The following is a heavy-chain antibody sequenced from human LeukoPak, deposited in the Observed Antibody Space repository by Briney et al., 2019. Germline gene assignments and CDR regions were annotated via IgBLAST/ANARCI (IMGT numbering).Heavy chain of an antibody. CDR3: ARDGYERPSSF. J-gene: IGHJ4*02. D-gene: IGHD2-2*03. CDR2: IRPNGDST. CDR1: GYSFSSYV. Sequence: ASVKVSCKTSGYSFSSYVMYWVRQAPGQGFEWMGIIRPNGDSTTYAQKFQGRLIMTSDASTSTVYMELSSLRFDDTGVYYCARDGYERPSSFWGQGTLVTVS. V-gene: IGHV1-46*01.